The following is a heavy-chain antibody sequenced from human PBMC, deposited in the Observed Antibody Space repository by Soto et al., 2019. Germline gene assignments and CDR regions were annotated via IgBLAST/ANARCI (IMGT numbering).Heavy chain of an antibody. CDR2: IHDSGST. CDR3: ARSLFP. CDR1: GCSIGSSNW. D-gene: IGHD3-16*01. Sequence: AETLSLTCAVSGCSIGSSNWWTWVRQSPGKGLEWIGEIHDSGSTNYSPSLKSRVTISLDKSKNQFSLNLSSVTAADTAVYYCARSLFPWGQGTLVTVSS. J-gene: IGHJ5*02. V-gene: IGHV4-4*02.